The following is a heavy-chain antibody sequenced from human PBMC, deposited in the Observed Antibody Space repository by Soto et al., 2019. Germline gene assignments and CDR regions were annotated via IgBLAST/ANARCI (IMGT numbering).Heavy chain of an antibody. CDR2: INHSGST. Sequence: SETLSLTCAVYGGSFSGYYWSWIRQPPGKGLEWIGEINHSGSTNYNPSLKSRVTISVDTSKNQFSLKLSSVTAADTAVYYCARGRGEHLSSTSEVYYYYYMDVWGKGTTVTVSS. V-gene: IGHV4-34*01. D-gene: IGHD2-2*01. CDR3: ARGRGEHLSSTSEVYYYYYMDV. J-gene: IGHJ6*03. CDR1: GGSFSGYY.